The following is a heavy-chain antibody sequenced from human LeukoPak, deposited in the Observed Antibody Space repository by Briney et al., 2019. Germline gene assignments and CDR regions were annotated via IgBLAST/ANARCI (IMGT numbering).Heavy chain of an antibody. D-gene: IGHD2-15*01. CDR2: IYYSGST. V-gene: IGHV4-59*01. CDR3: ARLGYCSGGSCYSHYYYYYMDV. CDR1: GGSISSYY. Sequence: PSETLSLTCTVSGGSISSYYWSWLRQPPGKGLEWVGYIYYSGSTNYNPSLKSRVTISVDTSKNQFSLKLSSVTAADTAVYYCARLGYCSGGSCYSHYYYYYMDVWGKGTTVTVSS. J-gene: IGHJ6*03.